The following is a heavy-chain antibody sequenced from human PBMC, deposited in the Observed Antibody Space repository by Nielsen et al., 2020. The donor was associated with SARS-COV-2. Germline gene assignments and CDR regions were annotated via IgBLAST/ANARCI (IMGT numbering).Heavy chain of an antibody. Sequence: GESLKISCAASGFTFSSYAMSWVRQAPGKGLEWVSAISGSGGSTYYADSVKGRFTISRDNSKNSLYLQMNSLRAEDTALYYCAKDNVVRGTDAFDIWGQGTMVTVSS. V-gene: IGHV3-23*01. CDR3: AKDNVVRGTDAFDI. J-gene: IGHJ3*02. D-gene: IGHD3-10*01. CDR1: GFTFSSYA. CDR2: ISGSGGST.